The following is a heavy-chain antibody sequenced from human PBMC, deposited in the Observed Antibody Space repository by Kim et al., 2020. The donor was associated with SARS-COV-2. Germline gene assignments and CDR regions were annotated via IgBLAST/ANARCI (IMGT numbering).Heavy chain of an antibody. D-gene: IGHD1-26*01. CDR3: ATANIVGATQVDY. Sequence: SETLSLTCAVYGGSFSGYYWSWIRQPPGKGLEWIGEINHSGSTNYNPSLKSRVTISVDTSKNQFSLKLSSVTAADTAVYYCATANIVGATQVDYWGQGTLVTVSS. J-gene: IGHJ4*02. V-gene: IGHV4-34*01. CDR2: INHSGST. CDR1: GGSFSGYY.